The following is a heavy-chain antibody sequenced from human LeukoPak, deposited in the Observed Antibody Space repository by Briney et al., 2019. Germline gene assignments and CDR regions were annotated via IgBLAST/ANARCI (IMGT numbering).Heavy chain of an antibody. CDR1: GFIFDDYA. Sequence: GGSLRLSCAASGFIFDDYAIHWVRQAPGKGLEWVSGISSNGGTLGYADSVKGRFTISRDNAKNSLYLQMNSLRAEDTALYYSAKSGNHIVVIAAYFDYWGQGTLVTVSS. D-gene: IGHD2-15*01. CDR2: ISSNGGTL. J-gene: IGHJ4*02. V-gene: IGHV3-9*01. CDR3: AKSGNHIVVIAAYFDY.